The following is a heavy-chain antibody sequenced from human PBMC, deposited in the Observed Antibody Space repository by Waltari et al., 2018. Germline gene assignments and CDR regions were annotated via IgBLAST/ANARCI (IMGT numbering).Heavy chain of an antibody. V-gene: IGHV3-15*01. Sequence: EVQLVESGGGLVKPGGSLRLSCAASGFTFSNAWMSWVRQAPGKGLEWVGRMKRKTDGGTTDDAATVKGRVTSARDESKKTAYLQMRSRKTEDRAEYYCTGGAAGGYGGQGILVTGSS. CDR1: GFTFSNAW. D-gene: IGHD6-13*01. CDR3: TGGAAGGY. J-gene: IGHJ4*02. CDR2: MKRKTDGGTT.